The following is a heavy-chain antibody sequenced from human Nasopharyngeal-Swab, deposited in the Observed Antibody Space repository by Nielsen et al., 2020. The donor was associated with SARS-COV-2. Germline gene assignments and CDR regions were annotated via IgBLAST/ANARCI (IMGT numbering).Heavy chain of an antibody. Sequence: SETLSLTCTVSGGSISSSGYYWGWIRQPPGKGLEWIGSIYYSGSTYYNPSLKSRVTISVDTSKNQFSLKLSSVTAADTAVYYCARHSPMVVTPWTFDYWGQGTLVTVSS. V-gene: IGHV4-39*01. CDR3: ARHSPMVVTPWTFDY. CDR2: IYYSGST. J-gene: IGHJ4*02. CDR1: GGSISSSGYY. D-gene: IGHD4-23*01.